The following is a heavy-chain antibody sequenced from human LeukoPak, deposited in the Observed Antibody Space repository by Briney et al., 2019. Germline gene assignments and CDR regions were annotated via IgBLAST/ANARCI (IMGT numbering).Heavy chain of an antibody. V-gene: IGHV4-39*01. CDR2: IYYTGST. D-gene: IGHD3-22*01. Sequence: SETLSLTCTVSFNSIRSSSYYWGWIRQFPGKGLEWIGYIYYTGSTYYSSSLKSRVTISVDTSNNQFSLRLNSVTTADTAVYYCASRYYYDSSGYFLYWGQGTLVTVSS. CDR3: ASRYYYDSSGYFLY. J-gene: IGHJ4*02. CDR1: FNSIRSSSYY.